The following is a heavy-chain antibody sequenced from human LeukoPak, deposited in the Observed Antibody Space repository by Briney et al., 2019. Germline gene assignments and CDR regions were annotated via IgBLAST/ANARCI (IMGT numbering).Heavy chain of an antibody. CDR3: ARALTDYDFWSGFSFDI. CDR2: IYTSGST. V-gene: IGHV4-61*02. D-gene: IGHD3-3*01. CDR1: GGSINSGSYY. J-gene: IGHJ3*02. Sequence: SETLSLTCTVSGGSINSGSYYWSWIRQPAGKGLERIGRIYTSGSTNYNPSLKSRFTISVDTSKNQFSLKLTSVTAADTAVSYCARALTDYDFWSGFSFDIWGQGTMVTASS.